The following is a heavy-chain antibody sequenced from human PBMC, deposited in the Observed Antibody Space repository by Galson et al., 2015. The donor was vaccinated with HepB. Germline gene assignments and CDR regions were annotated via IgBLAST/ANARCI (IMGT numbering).Heavy chain of an antibody. CDR3: ARSRRYGGNRLGYFDL. V-gene: IGHV3-48*04. CDR1: GFTFSSYS. J-gene: IGHJ2*01. CDR2: IGSSSSTI. D-gene: IGHD4-23*01. Sequence: SLRLSCAASGFTFSSYSMNWVRQAPGKGLEWVSYIGSSSSTIYYADSVKGRFTISRDNAKNSLYLQMNSLRAEDTAVYYCARSRRYGGNRLGYFDLWGRGTLVTVSS.